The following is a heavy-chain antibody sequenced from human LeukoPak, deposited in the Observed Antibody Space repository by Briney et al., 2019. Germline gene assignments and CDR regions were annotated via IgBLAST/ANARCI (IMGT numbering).Heavy chain of an antibody. CDR1: GGSISNYY. Sequence: SETLSLTCTVSGGSISNYYWSWLRQPPGKGLEWGGYIYFSGSTNYNPSLKSRVTISVDTSKTQFSLKLSSVTAADTAVYYCAREDTYYYYIDVWGKGTTVTVSS. J-gene: IGHJ6*03. CDR2: IYFSGST. D-gene: IGHD5-18*01. V-gene: IGHV4-59*01. CDR3: AREDTYYYYIDV.